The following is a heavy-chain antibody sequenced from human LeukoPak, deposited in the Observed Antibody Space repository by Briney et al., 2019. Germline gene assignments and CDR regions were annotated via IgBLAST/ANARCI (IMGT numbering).Heavy chain of an antibody. D-gene: IGHD3-22*01. CDR1: GFTFSTYS. V-gene: IGHV3-21*01. Sequence: GGSLRLSCAASGFTFSTYSMNWVRQAAGKGLEWVLSISSSSSDISYADSVKGRFTISRDNAKHSLYLQLNSLRAEDTAVYYCARGEDFYDSSGYYYGNDYWGQGTLVTVSS. CDR3: ARGEDFYDSSGYYYGNDY. J-gene: IGHJ4*02. CDR2: ISSSSSDI.